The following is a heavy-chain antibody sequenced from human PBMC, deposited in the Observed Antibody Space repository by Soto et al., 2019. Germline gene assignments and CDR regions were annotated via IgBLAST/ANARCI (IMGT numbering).Heavy chain of an antibody. V-gene: IGHV1-8*01. CDR2: MIPNSGKT. J-gene: IGHJ4*02. CDR1: GYTFTDYD. CDR3: ARGRIGAAF. Sequence: QVQLVQSGAEVKKPGASVRVTCKTSGYTFTDYDVSWVRQASGQGLEGMGWMIPNSGKTGYVEKFQGRVTMTATTSLSTAYMELHSLRSEDTAIYFCARGRIGAAFWGQGTLVTVSS. D-gene: IGHD2-15*01.